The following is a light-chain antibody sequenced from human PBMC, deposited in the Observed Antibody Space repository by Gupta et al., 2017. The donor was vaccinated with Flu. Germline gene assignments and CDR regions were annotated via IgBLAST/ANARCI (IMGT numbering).Light chain of an antibody. CDR2: WAS. CDR1: QSRCDSSKNKNY. Sequence: SLGERATINCKSSQSRCDSSKNKNYLAWYQQKPGQPPNLLIYWASTRKSGVPDRVSGSGSGTDFTLTISSRQAEDVAVYYCQQKDRCPWTFGQGTKVDIK. V-gene: IGKV4-1*01. J-gene: IGKJ1*01. CDR3: QQKDRCPWT.